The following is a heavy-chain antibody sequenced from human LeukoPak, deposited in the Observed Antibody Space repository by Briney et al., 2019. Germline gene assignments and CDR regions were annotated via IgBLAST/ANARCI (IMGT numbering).Heavy chain of an antibody. J-gene: IGHJ4*02. Sequence: PGGSLRLSCTASGFTFTTYWTSWVRQAPGKGLEWVANIKQDGSEKHHVDSVKDRFTISRDNAKSSLFLQMNSLRAEDTAIYYCARTSGLGSTFDYWGQGTLVTVSS. CDR2: IKQDGSEK. CDR3: ARTSGLGSTFDY. D-gene: IGHD3-10*01. V-gene: IGHV3-7*01. CDR1: GFTFTTYW.